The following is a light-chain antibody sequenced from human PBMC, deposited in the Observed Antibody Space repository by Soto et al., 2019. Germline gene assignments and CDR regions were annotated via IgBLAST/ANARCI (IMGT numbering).Light chain of an antibody. CDR3: CSYAGSYSYV. J-gene: IGLJ1*01. V-gene: IGLV2-11*01. CDR1: RSDVGGYDY. Sequence: QSALTQPRSVSGSPGQSVSISCTGARSDVGGYDYVSWYQQHPDKAPKVIIYDVIKRPSGVPDRFSGSKSGNTASLIISGLQSDDEADYYCCSYAGSYSYVFGPGTKLTV. CDR2: DVI.